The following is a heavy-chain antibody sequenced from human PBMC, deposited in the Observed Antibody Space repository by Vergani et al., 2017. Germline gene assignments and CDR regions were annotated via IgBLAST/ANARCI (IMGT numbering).Heavy chain of an antibody. J-gene: IGHJ5*02. CDR2: IYYSGST. D-gene: IGHD3-3*01. CDR3: ARGRSDYDFLSGYYKRNGFDP. V-gene: IGHV4-31*03. CDR1: GGSISSGGYY. Sequence: QVQLQESGPGLVKPSQTLSLTCTVSGGSISSGGYYWSWIRQHPGKGLEWIGYIYYSGSTYYNPSLKSRVTISVDTSKNQFSLKLSSVTAADTAVYYWARGRSDYDFLSGYYKRNGFDPWGQGTLGTVSS.